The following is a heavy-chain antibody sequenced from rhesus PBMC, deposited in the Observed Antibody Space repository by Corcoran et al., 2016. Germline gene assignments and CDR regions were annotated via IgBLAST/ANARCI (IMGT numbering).Heavy chain of an antibody. D-gene: IGHD5-42*01. CDR1: GFTFGDYG. CDR3: TRARGIN. CDR2: ISSASSYI. J-gene: IGHJ4*01. Sequence: EVQLVESGGGLVQPGGSLRLLCADPGFTFGDYGMLWVRQAAGKGLKWVSSISSASSYIYYADSVKGRFTISRDNAKNSLSLQMSSLRAEDTAVYYCTRARGINWGQGVLVTVSS. V-gene: IGHV3-183*01.